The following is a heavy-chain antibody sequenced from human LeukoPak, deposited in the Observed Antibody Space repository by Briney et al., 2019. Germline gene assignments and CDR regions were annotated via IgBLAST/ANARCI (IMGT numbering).Heavy chain of an antibody. CDR2: INHSGSI. Sequence: SETLSLTCAVYGGSFSGYYWSWIRQPPGKGLEWIGEINHSGSINYNPSLKSRVTISVDTSKNQFSLKLSSVTAADTAVYYCARHYPTYYYGSGSYYPLDYWGQGTLVTVSS. J-gene: IGHJ4*02. D-gene: IGHD3-10*01. CDR1: GGSFSGYY. CDR3: ARHYPTYYYGSGSYYPLDY. V-gene: IGHV4-34*01.